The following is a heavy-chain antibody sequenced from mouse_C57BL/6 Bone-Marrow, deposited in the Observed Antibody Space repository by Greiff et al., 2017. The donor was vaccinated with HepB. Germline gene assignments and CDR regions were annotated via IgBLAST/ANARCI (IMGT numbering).Heavy chain of an antibody. V-gene: IGHV5-12*01. D-gene: IGHD2-4*01. J-gene: IGHJ3*01. CDR2: ISNGGGST. CDR1: GFTFSDYY. CDR3: ARLNYDYEGAY. Sequence: EVKLQESGGGLVQPGGSLKLSCAASGFTFSDYYMYWVRQTPEKRLEWVAYISNGGGSTYYPDTVKGRFTISRDNAKNTLYLQMSRLKSEDTAMYYCARLNYDYEGAYWGQGTLVTVSA.